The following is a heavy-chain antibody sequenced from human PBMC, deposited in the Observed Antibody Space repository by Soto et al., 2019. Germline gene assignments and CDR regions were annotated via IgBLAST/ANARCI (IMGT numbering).Heavy chain of an antibody. V-gene: IGHV1-24*01. CDR3: ATDPPKYSSSWYRTSRWFDP. CDR1: GYTFTSYA. CDR2: FDPEDGET. Sequence: GASVKVSCKASGYTFTSYAISWVRQAPGKGLEWMGGFDPEDGETIYAQKFQGRVTMTEDTSTDTAYMELSSLRSEDTAVYYCATDPPKYSSSWYRTSRWFDPWGQGTLVTVSS. J-gene: IGHJ5*02. D-gene: IGHD6-13*01.